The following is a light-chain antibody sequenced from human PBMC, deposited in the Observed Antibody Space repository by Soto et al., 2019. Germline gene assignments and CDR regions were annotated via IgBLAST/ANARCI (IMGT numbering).Light chain of an antibody. Sequence: DIQMTQSPSTLSASVGGRVTITCRASQSISSWLAWYQQKPGKAPKLLIYKASSLESGVPSRFSGSGSGTDFTLTISSLQPEDFATYSCQQTYRTPLTFGQGTKVDIK. CDR3: QQTYRTPLT. CDR1: QSISSW. J-gene: IGKJ1*01. V-gene: IGKV1-5*03. CDR2: KAS.